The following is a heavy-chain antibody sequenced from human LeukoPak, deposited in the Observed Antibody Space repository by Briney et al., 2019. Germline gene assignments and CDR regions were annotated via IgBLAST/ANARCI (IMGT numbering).Heavy chain of an antibody. CDR1: GGSFSGYY. D-gene: IGHD3-10*01. CDR3: ARETFGELSTFDY. CDR2: INHSGST. Sequence: PSETLSLTCAVYGGSFSGYYWSWIRQPPGKGLEWIGEINHSGSTNYNPSLKSRVTISVDTSKNQFSLKLSSVTAADTAVYYCARETFGELSTFDYWGQGTLVTVSS. V-gene: IGHV4-34*01. J-gene: IGHJ4*02.